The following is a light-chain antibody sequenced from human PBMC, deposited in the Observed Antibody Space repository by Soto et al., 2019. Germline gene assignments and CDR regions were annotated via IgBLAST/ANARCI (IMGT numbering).Light chain of an antibody. J-gene: IGLJ3*02. V-gene: IGLV1-44*01. Sequence: QSVLTQPPSVSGAPGQRVTLSCTGNSSNLGAGYDVHWYQQLPGTAPKLLIYSNNQRPSGVPDRFSGSKSGTSASLAISGLQSEDEADYYCAAWDDSLNGWVFGGGTKLTVL. CDR2: SNN. CDR1: SSNLGAGYD. CDR3: AAWDDSLNGWV.